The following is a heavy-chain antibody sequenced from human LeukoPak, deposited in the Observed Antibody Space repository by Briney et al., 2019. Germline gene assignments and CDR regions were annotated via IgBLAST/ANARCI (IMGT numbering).Heavy chain of an antibody. D-gene: IGHD2-21*02. CDR3: ARDELLGYGMDV. CDR2: ISAYNGNT. V-gene: IGHV1-18*01. J-gene: IGHJ6*02. Sequence: ASVKVSCKAAAYTFTSYGISSLRQAPGQGLEWMGWISAYNGNTNYAQKLQGRVTMTTDTSTSTAYMELRSLRSDDTAVYYCARDELLGYGMDVWGQGTTVTVSS. CDR1: AYTFTSYG.